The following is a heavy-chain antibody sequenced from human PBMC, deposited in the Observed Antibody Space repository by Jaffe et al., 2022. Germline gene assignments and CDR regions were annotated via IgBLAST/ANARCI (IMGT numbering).Heavy chain of an antibody. Sequence: EVQLVESGGGLVQPGGSLRLSCAASGFTVSSNYMSWVRQAPGKGLEWVSVIYSGGSTYYADSVKGRFTISRDNSKNTLYLQMNSLRAEDTAVYYCAREGRSGYDPPVDYWGQGTLVTVSS. CDR2: IYSGGST. CDR1: GFTVSSNY. CDR3: AREGRSGYDPPVDY. V-gene: IGHV3-66*02. J-gene: IGHJ4*02. D-gene: IGHD5-12*01.